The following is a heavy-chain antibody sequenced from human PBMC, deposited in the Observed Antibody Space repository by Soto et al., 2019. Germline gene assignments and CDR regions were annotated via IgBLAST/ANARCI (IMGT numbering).Heavy chain of an antibody. D-gene: IGHD2-21*02. V-gene: IGHV3-21*01. CDR2: ISSGSSYI. Sequence: GGSLRLSCAASGFTFSSHSMNWVRQAPGQGLEWVSSISSGSSYIYYADSVKGRFTISRDNAKNSLYLQMNSLRAEDTAVYYCAREVYCGGDCYSRDAFDIWGQGTMVTVSS. CDR1: GFTFSSHS. J-gene: IGHJ3*02. CDR3: AREVYCGGDCYSRDAFDI.